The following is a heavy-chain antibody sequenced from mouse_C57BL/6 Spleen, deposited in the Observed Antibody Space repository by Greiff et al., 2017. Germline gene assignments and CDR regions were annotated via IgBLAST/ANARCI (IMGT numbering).Heavy chain of an antibody. V-gene: IGHV5-6*01. CDR3: ARHDSSSHGYFDV. Sequence: EVNLVESGGDLVKPGGSLKLSCAASGFTFSSYGMSWVRQTPDKRLEWVATISSGGSYTYYPDSVKGRFTISRDNAKNTLYLQMSSLKSEDTAMYYCARHDSSSHGYFDVWGTGTTVTVSS. J-gene: IGHJ1*03. CDR2: ISSGGSYT. D-gene: IGHD1-1*01. CDR1: GFTFSSYG.